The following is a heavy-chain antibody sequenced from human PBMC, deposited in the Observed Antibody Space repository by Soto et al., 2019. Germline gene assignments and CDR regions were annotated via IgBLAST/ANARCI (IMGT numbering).Heavy chain of an antibody. J-gene: IGHJ4*02. V-gene: IGHV5-10-1*01. CDR2: IDPSDSYT. Sequence: LGESLKISCKGSGYSFTSYWISWVRQMPGKGLEWMGRIDPSDSYTNYSPSFQGHVTISADKSISTAYLQWSSLKASDTAMYYCARTGYDFWSGYYKDYWGQGTLVTVSS. CDR3: ARTGYDFWSGYYKDY. CDR1: GYSFTSYW. D-gene: IGHD3-3*01.